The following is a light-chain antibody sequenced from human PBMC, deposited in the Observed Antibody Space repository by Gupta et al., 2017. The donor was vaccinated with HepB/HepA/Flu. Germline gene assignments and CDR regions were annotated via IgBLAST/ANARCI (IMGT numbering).Light chain of an antibody. CDR1: SSDVGGYNY. CDR3: SSYTSSSTV. V-gene: IGLV2-14*03. J-gene: IGLJ2*01. CDR2: DVS. Sequence: QAALTQPASVSGSPGQSNTISCTGTSSDVGGYNYVSCYQQHPGKPPKLMIYDVSNRPSGVSNLFSGSKSGNTASLTISGLQAEDEADYYCSSYTSSSTVFGGGTKLTVL.